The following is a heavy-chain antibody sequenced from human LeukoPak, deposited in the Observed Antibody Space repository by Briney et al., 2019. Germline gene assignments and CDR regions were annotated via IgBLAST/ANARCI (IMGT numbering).Heavy chain of an antibody. CDR1: GGSISSYY. V-gene: IGHV4-4*07. Sequence: SETLSLTCTVSGGSISSYYWSWIRQPAGKGLEWIGRIYTSGSTNYNPPLKSRVTMSVDTSKNQFSLKLSSVTAADTAVYYCARGSGYATHGWFDPWGQGTLVTVSS. CDR2: IYTSGST. D-gene: IGHD5-12*01. J-gene: IGHJ5*02. CDR3: ARGSGYATHGWFDP.